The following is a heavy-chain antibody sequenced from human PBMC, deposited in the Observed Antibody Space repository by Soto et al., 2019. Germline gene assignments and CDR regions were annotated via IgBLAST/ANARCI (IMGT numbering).Heavy chain of an antibody. CDR1: GGSISSFY. Sequence: SETLSLTCTVSGGSISSFYWNWIRQSAGKGLEWIGRIYLSGTTTYNPSLQSRVTMSVDTSKNQFSLKLSSLTAADTAVYYCARSHSPSSIGTFDIWGQGTKVTVSS. D-gene: IGHD6-6*01. V-gene: IGHV4-4*07. J-gene: IGHJ3*02. CDR3: ARSHSPSSIGTFDI. CDR2: IYLSGTT.